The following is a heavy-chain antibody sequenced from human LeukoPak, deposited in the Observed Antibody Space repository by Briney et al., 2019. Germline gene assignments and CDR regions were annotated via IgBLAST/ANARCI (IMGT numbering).Heavy chain of an antibody. V-gene: IGHV3-72*01. Sequence: PGGSLRLSCAASGFTFSDHYMDWVRQAPGKGLEWVGRSRNKANSYSTEYAASVKGRFTISRDDSNNSLYLQMNSLKTEDTAVYYCAIVGGLFDYWGQGTLVTVSS. J-gene: IGHJ4*02. CDR2: SRNKANSYST. D-gene: IGHD1-26*01. CDR1: GFTFSDHY. CDR3: AIVGGLFDY.